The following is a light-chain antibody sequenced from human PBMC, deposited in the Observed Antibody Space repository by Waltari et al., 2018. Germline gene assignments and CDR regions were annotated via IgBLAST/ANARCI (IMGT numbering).Light chain of an antibody. CDR1: VLAKKY. Sequence: SYELTQPSSVSVSPGQTARIPCSRDVLAKKYARWFQQKPGQAPVVVIYKDRERPSGIPERFSGSSSGTTVTLTISGAQVEDEGDYYCYSATDNYRVFGGGTKLTVL. CDR3: YSATDNYRV. CDR2: KDR. J-gene: IGLJ3*02. V-gene: IGLV3-27*01.